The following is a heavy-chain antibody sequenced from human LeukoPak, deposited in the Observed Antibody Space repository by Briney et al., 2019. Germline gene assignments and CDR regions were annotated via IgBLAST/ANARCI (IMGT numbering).Heavy chain of an antibody. D-gene: IGHD3-22*01. CDR2: ISGSGGHT. CDR1: GFTFSRSA. CDR3: AKEGRLTVAAVVVENYFDY. Sequence: GGSLRLSCVGSGFTFSRSAMSWVRLAPGKGLEWVSGISGSGGHTYYTDSVKGRFTISRDNSGTTVSLQMNSLTTDDTAVYFCAKEGRLTVAAVVVENYFDYWGQGTPVIVSS. J-gene: IGHJ4*02. V-gene: IGHV3-23*01.